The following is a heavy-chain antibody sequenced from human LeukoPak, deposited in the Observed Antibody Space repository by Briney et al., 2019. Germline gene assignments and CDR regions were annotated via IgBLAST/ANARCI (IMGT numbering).Heavy chain of an antibody. D-gene: IGHD6-19*01. CDR3: ARHGSGWYYFDY. J-gene: IGHJ4*02. CDR1: GGSISNYY. Sequence: PSETLSLTCTVSGGSISNYYWSWIRQPPGKGLEWIGYFYYSGNTIYNPSLKSRVTISVGTSKNQFSLKLSSVTAADTAVYYCARHGSGWYYFDYWGQGTLVTVSS. CDR2: FYYSGNT. V-gene: IGHV4-59*08.